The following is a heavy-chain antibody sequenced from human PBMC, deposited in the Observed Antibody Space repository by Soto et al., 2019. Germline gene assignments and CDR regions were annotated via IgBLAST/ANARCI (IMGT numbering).Heavy chain of an antibody. CDR1: GGTFSSYT. CDR2: IIPILGIA. J-gene: IGHJ3*02. CDR3: AREESYYDSSGYNAFDI. V-gene: IGHV1-69*04. Sequence: SVKVSCKASGGTFSSYTISWVRQAPGQGLEWMGRIIPILGIANYAQKFQGRVTITADKSTSTAYMELSSLRSEDTAVYYCAREESYYDSSGYNAFDIWGQGTMVTVSS. D-gene: IGHD3-22*01.